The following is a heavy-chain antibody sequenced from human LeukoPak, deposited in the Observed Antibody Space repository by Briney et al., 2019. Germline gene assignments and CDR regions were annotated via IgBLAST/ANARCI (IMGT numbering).Heavy chain of an antibody. D-gene: IGHD3-10*01. V-gene: IGHV3-21*01. CDR1: GFIFSNYA. J-gene: IGHJ4*02. Sequence: PGGSLRLSCAASGFIFSNYAMSWVRQAPGKGLEWVSSISSSSSYIYYADSVKGRFTISRDNAKNSLYLQMNSLRAEDTAVYYCARGIYYGSGSYYYWGQGTLVTVSS. CDR2: ISSSSSYI. CDR3: ARGIYYGSGSYYY.